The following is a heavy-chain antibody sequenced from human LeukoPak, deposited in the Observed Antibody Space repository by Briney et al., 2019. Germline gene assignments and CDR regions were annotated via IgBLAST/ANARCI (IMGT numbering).Heavy chain of an antibody. Sequence: GGSLRLSCAASGFTFSSYEMHWVRQVPGKGLEWVSSISGSGGNTYYADSVKSRFTISRDNSKNTLYLQMNSLRADDTAVYYCAKPAKTDYADYWGQGTLVTVSS. CDR2: ISGSGGNT. J-gene: IGHJ4*02. V-gene: IGHV3-23*01. CDR3: AKPAKTDYADY. CDR1: GFTFSSYE. D-gene: IGHD1-14*01.